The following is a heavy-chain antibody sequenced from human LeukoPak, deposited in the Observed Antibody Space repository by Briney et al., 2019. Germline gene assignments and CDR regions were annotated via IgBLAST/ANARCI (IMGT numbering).Heavy chain of an antibody. V-gene: IGHV1-18*04. CDR2: ISAYNGNT. CDR3: ARLRDSPRYDTLTGYFYYFDY. D-gene: IGHD3-9*01. J-gene: IGHJ4*02. Sequence: ASVKVSCKASGYTFTSYGISWVRQAPGQGLEWMGWISAYNGNTNYAQKLQGRVTMTTDTSPSTAYMELRSLRSDDTAVYYCARLRDSPRYDTLTGYFYYFDYWGQGTLVTVSS. CDR1: GYTFTSYG.